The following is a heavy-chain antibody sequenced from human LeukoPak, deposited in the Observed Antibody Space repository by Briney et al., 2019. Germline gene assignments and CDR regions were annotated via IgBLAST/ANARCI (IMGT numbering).Heavy chain of an antibody. CDR2: IYYSGST. J-gene: IGHJ4*02. D-gene: IGHD7-27*01. Sequence: SETLSLTCTVSGGSISSYYWGWIRQPPGKGLEWIGSIYYSGSTYYNPSLKSRVTISVDTSKDQFSLKLSSVTAADTAVYYCTRGDGHNFPLGNFDYWGQGTLVTVSS. CDR3: TRGDGHNFPLGNFDY. V-gene: IGHV4-39*01. CDR1: GGSISSYY.